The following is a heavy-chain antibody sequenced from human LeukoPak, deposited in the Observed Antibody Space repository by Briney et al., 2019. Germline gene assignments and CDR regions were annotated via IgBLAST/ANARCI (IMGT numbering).Heavy chain of an antibody. CDR1: GGSISSGDYY. CDR3: ARDPGDGDYREGNWFDP. V-gene: IGHV4-30-4*02. CDR2: IYYSGST. Sequence: TSETLSLTCTVSGGSISSGDYYWSWIRQPPGKGLEWIGYIYYSGSTYYNPSLKSRVTISVDTSKNQFSLKLSSVTAADTAVYYCARDPGDGDYREGNWFDPWGQGTLVTVSS. J-gene: IGHJ5*02. D-gene: IGHD4-17*01.